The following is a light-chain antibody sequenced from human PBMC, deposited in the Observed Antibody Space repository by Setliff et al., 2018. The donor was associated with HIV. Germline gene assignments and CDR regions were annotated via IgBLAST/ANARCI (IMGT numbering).Light chain of an antibody. CDR3: CSYAGSYTSLYV. CDR1: SSDVGAYNY. J-gene: IGLJ1*01. Sequence: QSALTQPASVSGSPGQSITISCTGTSSDVGAYNYVSWYQHLPGKAPKLIIYDVTKRPSGVPDRFSGSKSGNTASLTISGLQSEDEADYYCCSYAGSYTSLYVFGTGTKGTVL. V-gene: IGLV2-11*01. CDR2: DVT.